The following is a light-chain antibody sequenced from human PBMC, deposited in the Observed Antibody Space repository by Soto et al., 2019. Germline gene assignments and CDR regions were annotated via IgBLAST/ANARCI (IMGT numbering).Light chain of an antibody. Sequence: QSALTQPASVSGSPGQSITISCTGTSSDVGNYNLVSWYQQHPGRAPKLMIYEAIKRPSGVSNRFSGSKSGSTASLTISGXQXXXXXXYYCCSYAGSSNFRVFGTGTKVTVL. CDR2: EAI. J-gene: IGLJ1*01. CDR1: SSDVGNYNL. CDR3: CSYAGSSNFRV. V-gene: IGLV2-23*02.